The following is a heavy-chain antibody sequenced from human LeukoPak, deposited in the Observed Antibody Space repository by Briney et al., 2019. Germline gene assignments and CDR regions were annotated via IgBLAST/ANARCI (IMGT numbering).Heavy chain of an antibody. J-gene: IGHJ5*02. CDR3: ARLHYCTNGVCYDGGYNWFDP. V-gene: IGHV1-2*02. CDR2: INPNSGGT. D-gene: IGHD2-8*01. CDR1: GYTFTGYY. Sequence: ASVRVSCKASGYTFTGYYMHWVRQAPGQGLEWMGWINPNSGGTNYAQKFQGRVTMTRDTSISTAYMELSRLRSDDTAVYYCARLHYCTNGVCYDGGYNWFDPWGQGTLVTVSS.